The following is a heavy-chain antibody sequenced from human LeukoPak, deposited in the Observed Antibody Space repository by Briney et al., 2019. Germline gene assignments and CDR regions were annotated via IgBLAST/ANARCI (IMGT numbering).Heavy chain of an antibody. V-gene: IGHV3-30*02. CDR3: AKDLMSILALIPWDS. D-gene: IGHD2-21*01. CDR1: GFTFTDLG. CDR2: IRRDGDVI. J-gene: IGHJ4*02. Sequence: GGSLRLSCAASGFTFTDLGMHWVRQAPGKGLEWVAFIRRDGDVIYYADSVKGRFTISRDNSKNTVYLQLNSLRAEDTAVYYCAKDLMSILALIPWDSRGQGTLVTVSS.